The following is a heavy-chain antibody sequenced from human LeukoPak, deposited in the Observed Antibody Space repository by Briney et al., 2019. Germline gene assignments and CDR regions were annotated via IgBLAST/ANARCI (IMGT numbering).Heavy chain of an antibody. V-gene: IGHV3-23*01. CDR1: GFTFSSYA. D-gene: IGHD3-9*01. CDR2: ISGSGGST. CDR3: ARGFYDILTGYYPS. Sequence: GGSLRLSCAASGFTFSSYAMSWVRQAPGKGLEWVSAISGSGGSTYYADSMKGRFTISRDNSKNTLYLQMNSLRAEDTAVYYCARGFYDILTGYYPSWGQGTLVTVSS. J-gene: IGHJ5*02.